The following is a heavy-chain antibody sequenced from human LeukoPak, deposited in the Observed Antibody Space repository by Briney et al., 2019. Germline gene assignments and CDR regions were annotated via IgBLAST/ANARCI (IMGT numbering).Heavy chain of an antibody. CDR1: GLTLSSYE. J-gene: IGHJ6*03. CDR3: ARVLRYCSRGNCYSCGLGCMDV. CDR2: ISSSCSTI. D-gene: IGHD2-15*01. Sequence: GGSLRLSCAVSGLTLSSYEINWVRQAPGEGLEWVSYISSSCSTIYYADSVKGGFTISRDNAKHSLYVQMNSHRAGHTAEYYCARVLRYCSRGNCYSCGLGCMDVWGKGTTVTISS. V-gene: IGHV3-48*03.